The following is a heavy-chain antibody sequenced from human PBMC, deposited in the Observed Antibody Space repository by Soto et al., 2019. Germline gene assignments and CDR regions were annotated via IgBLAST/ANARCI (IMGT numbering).Heavy chain of an antibody. CDR2: IHAGNGKT. J-gene: IGHJ4*02. V-gene: IGHV1-3*01. D-gene: IGHD6-6*01. Sequence: QVQFVQSGAEVKRPGASVTVSCKASGYTFTSHAVHWVRQAPGERLECMGWIHAGNGKTKYSQSVQGRVTVASDTSASSVYMELSSLKSDDTAVYYCARGCRVAAPSCDYWGQGTLGHRLL. CDR3: ARGCRVAAPSCDY. CDR1: GYTFTSHA.